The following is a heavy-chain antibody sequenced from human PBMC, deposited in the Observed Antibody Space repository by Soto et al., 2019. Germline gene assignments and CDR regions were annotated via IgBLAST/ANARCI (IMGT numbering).Heavy chain of an antibody. CDR2: INPSGGST. V-gene: IGHV1-46*01. J-gene: IGHJ4*02. D-gene: IGHD6-6*01. CDR1: GYTFTSYY. Sequence: QVQLVQSGAEVKKPGASVKVSCKASGYTFTSYYMHWVRQAPGQGLEWMRIINPSGGSTSYAQKFQGRVTMTRDTSTSTVYMELSSLRSEDTAVYYCARGDSSSTKKYYFDYWGQGTLVTVSS. CDR3: ARGDSSSTKKYYFDY.